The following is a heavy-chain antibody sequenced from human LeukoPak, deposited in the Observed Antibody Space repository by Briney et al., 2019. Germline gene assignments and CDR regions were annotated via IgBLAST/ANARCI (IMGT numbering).Heavy chain of an antibody. CDR2: VSSSGII. CDR3: ARYDFWSLHGMDV. V-gene: IGHV4-4*07. CDR1: GASISYYF. D-gene: IGHD3-3*01. J-gene: IGHJ6*02. Sequence: SETLSLTCTVSGASISYYFWHWIRHPAGKGLQWIGRVSSSGIINYSPSLQSRVTMSIDTSRNQFSLKLSSVTAADTAVYYCARYDFWSLHGMDVWGQGTTVTVSS.